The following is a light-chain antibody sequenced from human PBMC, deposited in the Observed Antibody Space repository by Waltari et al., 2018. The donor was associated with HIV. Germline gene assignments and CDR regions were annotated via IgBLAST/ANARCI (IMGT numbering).Light chain of an antibody. CDR2: AAS. V-gene: IGKV1-39*01. J-gene: IGKJ2*03. Sequence: DIQMTQSPSSLSASVGDRVTITCRASQSISNYLNWYQQKPGKAPKLLIYAASNLQSGVPGFSGSGSGTDFTLTISSLQPEDFATYYCQQSYNTSYSFGQGTKLEIK. CDR3: QQSYNTSYS. CDR1: QSISNY.